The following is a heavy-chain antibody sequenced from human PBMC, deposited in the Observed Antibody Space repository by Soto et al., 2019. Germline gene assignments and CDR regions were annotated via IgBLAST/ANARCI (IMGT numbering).Heavy chain of an antibody. D-gene: IGHD6-19*01. CDR2: ISYDGSNK. J-gene: IGHJ6*02. CDR3: ARLLAVAGQEDLYYYYGMDV. CDR1: GFTFSSYA. V-gene: IGHV3-30-3*01. Sequence: GGSLRLSCAASGFTFSSYAMHWVRQAPGKGLEWVAVISYDGSNKYYADSVKGRFTISRDNSKNTLYLQMNSLRAEDTAVYYCARLLAVAGQEDLYYYYGMDVWGQGTTVTVSS.